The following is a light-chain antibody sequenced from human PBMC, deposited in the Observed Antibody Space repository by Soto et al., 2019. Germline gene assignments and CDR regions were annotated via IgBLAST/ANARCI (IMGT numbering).Light chain of an antibody. CDR1: QSLLHSNGYNY. CDR2: VGS. Sequence: DIVMTQSPLSLSVTPGEPASISCGSSQSLLHSNGYNYLDWYLQKPGQSPXXLIYVGSNRASGVPDRFSGSGSGTDFTLKISRVEAEDVGVYYYMQALQTPTFGQGTKVDIK. CDR3: MQALQTPT. V-gene: IGKV2-28*01. J-gene: IGKJ1*01.